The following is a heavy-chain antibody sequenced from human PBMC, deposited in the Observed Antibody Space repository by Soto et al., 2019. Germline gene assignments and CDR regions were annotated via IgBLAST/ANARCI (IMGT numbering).Heavy chain of an antibody. V-gene: IGHV3-23*01. CDR3: AKSGSTSLRNNWFEP. J-gene: IGHJ5*02. D-gene: IGHD2-2*01. CDR2: ISGSGGST. CDR1: GFTFSTYA. Sequence: LRLSCAASGFTFSTYAMSWVRQAPVKGLEWVSAISGSGGSTYYADSVKGRFTISRDNSKNTLYLQMNSLRAEDTAVYNCAKSGSTSLRNNWFEPWGKGTLVTVSS.